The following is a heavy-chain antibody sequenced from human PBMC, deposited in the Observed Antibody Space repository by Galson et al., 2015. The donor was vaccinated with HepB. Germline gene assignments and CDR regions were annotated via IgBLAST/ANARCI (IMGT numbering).Heavy chain of an antibody. CDR3: ARVLVELAGKWELPPYYFDY. Sequence: SLRLSCAASGFTFSRYWMNWVRQAPGKGLEWVANIKQDGSEKYYVDSVKGRFTISRDNAKNSLYLQVNSLRAEDTAVYYWARVLVELAGKWELPPYYFDYWGQGTLVTVSS. CDR1: GFTFSRYW. V-gene: IGHV3-7*01. J-gene: IGHJ4*02. CDR2: IKQDGSEK. D-gene: IGHD1-26*01.